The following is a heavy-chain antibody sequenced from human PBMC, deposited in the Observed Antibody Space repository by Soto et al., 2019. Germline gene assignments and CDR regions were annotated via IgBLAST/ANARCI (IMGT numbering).Heavy chain of an antibody. D-gene: IGHD2-15*01. V-gene: IGHV1-18*01. CDR2: ISVYNGNT. CDR1: GYTFTSYG. Sequence: QVQLVQSGAEVKKPGASVKVSCKASGYTFTSYGINWVRQAPGQGLEWMGWISVYNGNTNYAQKIQGGVTMTTGTSTRKAYMELRSMRSDDAAVYYCAIDRGSNCPWGGPDYWGQGTLVTVSS. CDR3: AIDRGSNCPWGGPDY. J-gene: IGHJ4*02.